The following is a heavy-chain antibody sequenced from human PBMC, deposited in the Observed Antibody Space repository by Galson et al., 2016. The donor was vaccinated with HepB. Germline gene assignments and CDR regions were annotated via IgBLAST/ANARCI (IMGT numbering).Heavy chain of an antibody. CDR1: GFTFSRYW. CDR3: VRDRRYCASTSCPYYYYCLDV. J-gene: IGHJ6*02. Sequence: SLRLSCAASGFTFSRYWMTWVRQAPGKGLEWVANIKQDKREKYYVDSVKGRFTISRDNALNSVFLQMNSLRSEDTAVYYCVRDRRYCASTSCPYYYYCLDVWGQGTTVTVSS. CDR2: IKQDKREK. V-gene: IGHV3-7*03. D-gene: IGHD2-2*01.